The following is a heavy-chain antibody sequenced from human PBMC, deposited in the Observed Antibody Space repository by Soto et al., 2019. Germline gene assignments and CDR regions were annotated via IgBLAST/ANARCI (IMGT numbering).Heavy chain of an antibody. CDR2: INAYNGNT. V-gene: IGHV1-18*01. CDR3: ARDQAYDGFYYYYALEV. J-gene: IGHJ6*02. CDR1: GYTFTSYG. Sequence: ASVKVSCKASGYTFTSYGISWVRQAPGQGLEWMGWINAYNGNTKYAQNLQGRVTMTTDTSTSTAYMELSSLRSEDTAVYYCARDQAYDGFYYYYALEVWGQGTTVTVSS. D-gene: IGHD5-12*01.